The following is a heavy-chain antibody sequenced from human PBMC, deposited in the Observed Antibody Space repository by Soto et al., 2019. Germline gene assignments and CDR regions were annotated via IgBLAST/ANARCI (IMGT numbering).Heavy chain of an antibody. CDR3: ARGWGYDTSDYYYAY. V-gene: IGHV1-69*01. D-gene: IGHD3-22*01. CDR1: GGTFSRYA. CDR2: ITPIFGTA. Sequence: QVQLIQSGAEVKKPGSSVKVSCKAYGGTFSRYAISWVRQAPGQGLEWMGGITPIFGTATYAQKFQGRVAITADESTRRSYMELRSLRSGDTAVYYCARGWGYDTSDYYYAYWGQGTLITVSS. J-gene: IGHJ4*02.